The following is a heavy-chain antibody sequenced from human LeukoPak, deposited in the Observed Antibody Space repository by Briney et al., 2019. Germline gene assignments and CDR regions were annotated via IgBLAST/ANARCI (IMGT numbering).Heavy chain of an antibody. V-gene: IGHV4-39*01. Sequence: PSETLSLTCTVSGGSISSSSSYWGWIRQPPGKGLEWLGSIYYSGSTYYNPSLKSRVTISVDTSKTQFSLKLSSVTAADTAVYYCARHTMVVPAANDYWGQGTLVTVSS. J-gene: IGHJ4*02. CDR2: IYYSGST. CDR3: ARHTMVVPAANDY. D-gene: IGHD2-2*01. CDR1: GGSISSSSSY.